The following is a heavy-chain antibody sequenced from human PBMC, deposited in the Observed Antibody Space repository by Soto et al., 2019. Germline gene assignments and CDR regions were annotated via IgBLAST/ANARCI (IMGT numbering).Heavy chain of an antibody. D-gene: IGHD5-18*01. CDR2: IYPGDSDT. J-gene: IGHJ4*02. Sequence: LGESLKISCKGSGYSFTSYWIGWVRQMPGKGLEWMGIIYPGDSDTRYSPSFQGQVTISADKSISTAYLQWSSLKASDTAMYYCARHGITAMADFDYWGQGTLVTVSS. V-gene: IGHV5-51*01. CDR1: GYSFTSYW. CDR3: ARHGITAMADFDY.